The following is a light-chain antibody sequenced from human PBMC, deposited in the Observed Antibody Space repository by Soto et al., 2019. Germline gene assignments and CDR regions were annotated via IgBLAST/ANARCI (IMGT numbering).Light chain of an antibody. CDR3: SSYAGSNNLHVL. J-gene: IGLJ2*01. CDR2: EVI. Sequence: QSALTQPPSASGSPGQSVTISCTGSSSDVGGYEYVSWYQQHPGKAPKLIIYEVIKRPSGVPDRFSGSKSGNTASLTVSGLQAEDEADYYFSSYAGSNNLHVLFGGGTKLPVL. CDR1: SSDVGGYEY. V-gene: IGLV2-8*01.